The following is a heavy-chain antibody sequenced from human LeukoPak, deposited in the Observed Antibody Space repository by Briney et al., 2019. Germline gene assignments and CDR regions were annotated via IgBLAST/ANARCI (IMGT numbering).Heavy chain of an antibody. D-gene: IGHD6-19*01. J-gene: IGHJ4*02. V-gene: IGHV1-2*02. Sequence: ASVKVSCKASGYTFTGYYMHWVRQAPGQGLEWMGWINPNSGGTNYAQKFQGRVTMTRDTSISTAYMELSRLRSDDTAVYYCARDPTMSIAVAEGDHWGQGTLVTVSS. CDR3: ARDPTMSIAVAEGDH. CDR2: INPNSGGT. CDR1: GYTFTGYY.